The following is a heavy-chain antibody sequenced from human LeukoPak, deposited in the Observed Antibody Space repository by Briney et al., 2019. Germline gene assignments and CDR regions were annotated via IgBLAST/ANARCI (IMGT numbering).Heavy chain of an antibody. CDR2: MNPNSGNT. J-gene: IGHJ6*03. Sequence: ASVKVSCKASGYTFTSYDINWVRQATGQGLEWMGWMNPNSGNTGYAQKFQGRVTMTRNTSISTAYMELSSLRSEDTAVYYCARGQEYSSSWLGSYYYYMDVWGKGTTVTISS. V-gene: IGHV1-8*01. CDR1: GYTFTSYD. CDR3: ARGQEYSSSWLGSYYYYMDV. D-gene: IGHD6-13*01.